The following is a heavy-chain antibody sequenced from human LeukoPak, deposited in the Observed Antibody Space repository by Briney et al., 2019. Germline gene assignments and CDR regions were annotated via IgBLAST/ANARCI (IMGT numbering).Heavy chain of an antibody. D-gene: IGHD5-12*01. CDR1: GGSISSGGYS. V-gene: IGHV4-30-4*07. Sequence: SETLSLTCAVSGGSISSGGYSWSWIRQPPGKGLEWIGYIYYSGSTYYNPSLKSRVTISVDTSKNQFSLKLSSVTAADTAVYYCARASGYDLGDLRFDPWGQGTLVTVSS. CDR3: ARASGYDLGDLRFDP. J-gene: IGHJ5*02. CDR2: IYYSGST.